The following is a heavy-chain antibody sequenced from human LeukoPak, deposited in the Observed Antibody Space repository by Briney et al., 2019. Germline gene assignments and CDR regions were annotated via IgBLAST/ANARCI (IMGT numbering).Heavy chain of an antibody. CDR3: ITQYFDY. V-gene: IGHV3-15*01. CDR1: GFTFSNAW. D-gene: IGHD4-11*01. CDR2: IKTKTDGGAT. Sequence: GGSLRLSCAASGFTFSNAWMNWVRQAPGKGLEWVGRIKTKTDGGATDYAAPVKGRFTISRDDSKNTVFLQMNSLKTEDTAFYYCITQYFDYWGQGTLVTVSS. J-gene: IGHJ4*02.